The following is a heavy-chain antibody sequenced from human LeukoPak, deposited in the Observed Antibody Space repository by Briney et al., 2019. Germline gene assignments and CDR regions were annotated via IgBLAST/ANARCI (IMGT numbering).Heavy chain of an antibody. V-gene: IGHV4-39*07. CDR2: IYYSGST. CDR3: ARLRGSAIGTVEYFDY. D-gene: IGHD6-19*01. CDR1: GGSISSSSYY. J-gene: IGHJ4*02. Sequence: SETLSLTCTVSGGSISSSSYYWGWIRQPPGKGLEWIGSIYYSGSTYYNPSLKSRVTISVDTSKNQFSLKLSSVTAADTAVYYCARLRGSAIGTVEYFDYWGQGTLVTVSS.